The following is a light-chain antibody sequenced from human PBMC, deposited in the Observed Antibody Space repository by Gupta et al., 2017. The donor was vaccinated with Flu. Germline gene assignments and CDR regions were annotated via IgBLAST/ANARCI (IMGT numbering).Light chain of an antibody. CDR1: SSNIGSNY. CDR3: GAWDDDLSGPNWG. CDR2: RND. V-gene: IGLV1-47*01. J-gene: IGLJ3*02. Sequence: QSVLTRPPSVSGTPGQRVTISCSGSSSNIGSNYVYWYQQLPGTAPKILIYRNDQRPSGVPDRFSGSKSGTSASLAISGLRSEDEADYYCGAWDDDLSGPNWGFGGGTKLTVL.